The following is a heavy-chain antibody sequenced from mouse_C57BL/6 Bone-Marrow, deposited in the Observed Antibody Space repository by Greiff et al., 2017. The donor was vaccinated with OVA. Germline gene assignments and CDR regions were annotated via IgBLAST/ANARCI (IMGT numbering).Heavy chain of an antibody. CDR1: GFTFSSYA. CDR2: ISDGGSYT. J-gene: IGHJ3*01. CDR3: ARDGSSYRFAY. V-gene: IGHV5-4*01. D-gene: IGHD1-1*01. Sequence: VQLKESGGGLVKPGGSLKLSCAASGFTFSSYAMSWVRQTPEKRLEWVATISDGGSYTYYPDNVKGRFTISRDNAKNNLYLQMSHLKSEDTAMYYCARDGSSYRFAYWGQGTLVTVSA.